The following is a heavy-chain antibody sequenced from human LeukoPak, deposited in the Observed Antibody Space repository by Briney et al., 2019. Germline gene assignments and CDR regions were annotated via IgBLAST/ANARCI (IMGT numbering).Heavy chain of an antibody. CDR1: GFPFSSYS. CDR2: IKQDGSDK. J-gene: IGHJ5*02. Sequence: GGSLRLSCAASGFPFSSYSMTWVRQAPGKGLEWVANIKQDGSDKYYVDSVKGRFTISRDNAKNPLYLQMNSLRAEDTAVYYCARDLYSSSWYWFDPWGQGTLVTVSS. CDR3: ARDLYSSSWYWFDP. D-gene: IGHD6-13*01. V-gene: IGHV3-7*01.